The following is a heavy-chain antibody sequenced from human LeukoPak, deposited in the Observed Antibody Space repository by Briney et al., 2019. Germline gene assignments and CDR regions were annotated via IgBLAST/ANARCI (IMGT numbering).Heavy chain of an antibody. CDR1: GGSISSHY. V-gene: IGHV4-59*08. Sequence: PSETLSLTCTVSGGSISSHYWSWIRQPPGKGLEWIGYIYYSGSTNYNPSLKSRVTISVDTSKNQFSLKLSSVTAADTAVYYCARRGEAGSAFDYWGQGTLVTVSS. D-gene: IGHD2-21*01. CDR3: ARRGEAGSAFDY. J-gene: IGHJ4*02. CDR2: IYYSGST.